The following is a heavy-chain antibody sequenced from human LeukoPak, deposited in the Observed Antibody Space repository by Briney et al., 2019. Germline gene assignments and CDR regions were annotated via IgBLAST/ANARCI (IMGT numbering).Heavy chain of an antibody. J-gene: IGHJ4*02. Sequence: SETLSLTCAVYGGSFSGYYWSWIRQPPGKGLEWIGSIYYSGSTYYNPSLKSRVTISVDTSKNQFSLKLSSVTAADTAVYYCARNNGGDSSGYYLDYWGQGTLVTVSS. CDR2: IYYSGST. CDR1: GGSFSGYY. V-gene: IGHV4-34*01. CDR3: ARNNGGDSSGYYLDY. D-gene: IGHD3-22*01.